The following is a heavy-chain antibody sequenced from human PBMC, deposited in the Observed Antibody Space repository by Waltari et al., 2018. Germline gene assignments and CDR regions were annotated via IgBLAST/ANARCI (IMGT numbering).Heavy chain of an antibody. J-gene: IGHJ4*02. CDR2: INSDGSST. Sequence: EVQLVESGGGLVQPGGSLRLSCAASGFTFSSYWMHWVRQAPGKGLVWVSRINSDGSSTSYADSVKGRFTISRDNAKNTLYLQMNSLRAEDTAVYYCARDSSGWYEVRYYFDYWGQGTLVTVSS. CDR3: ARDSSGWYEVRYYFDY. V-gene: IGHV3-74*01. D-gene: IGHD6-19*01. CDR1: GFTFSSYW.